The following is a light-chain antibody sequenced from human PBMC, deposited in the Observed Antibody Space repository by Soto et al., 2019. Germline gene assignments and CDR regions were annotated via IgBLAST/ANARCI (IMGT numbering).Light chain of an antibody. Sequence: QPVLTQSPSASASLGASVKLTCTLSSGHSSNAIAWHQQQPEKGPRYLMKLNNDGSHTKGDGIPDRFSGSSSGAERYLTISSLQSEDEDDYYCQTWGTDIVIFGGGTKVTVL. CDR3: QTWGTDIVI. CDR1: SGHSSNA. J-gene: IGLJ2*01. V-gene: IGLV4-69*01. CDR2: LNNDGSH.